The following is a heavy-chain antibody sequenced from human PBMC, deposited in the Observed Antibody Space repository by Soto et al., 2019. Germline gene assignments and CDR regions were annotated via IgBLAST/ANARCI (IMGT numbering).Heavy chain of an antibody. CDR3: GKDPNGDYVGAFDL. CDR2: ISAYGGTT. D-gene: IGHD4-17*01. J-gene: IGHJ3*01. Sequence: EVQLLESGGDLVQPGGSLRLSCAASGFTFSNYAMSWVRQAPGKGPEWVSGISAYGGTTYYADSVRGLFTISRANSKATLYLQMHTLRAEDTALYYCGKDPNGDYVGAFDLWGHGTVVTVSS. CDR1: GFTFSNYA. V-gene: IGHV3-23*01.